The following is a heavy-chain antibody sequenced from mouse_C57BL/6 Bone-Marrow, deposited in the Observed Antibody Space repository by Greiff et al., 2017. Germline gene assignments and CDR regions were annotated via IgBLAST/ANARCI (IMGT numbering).Heavy chain of an antibody. Sequence: HVQLQQSGPELVKPGASVKISCKASGYAFSSSWTNWVKQRPGKGLEWIGRIYPGVGDTNYNGKFKGKATLTADKSSSTAYMQLSSLTAEASAVDFCASISTVVATNNWGEGTALTVTS. CDR1: GYAFSSSW. V-gene: IGHV1-82*01. CDR2: IYPGVGDT. CDR3: ASISTVVATNN. D-gene: IGHD1-1*01. J-gene: IGHJ2*01.